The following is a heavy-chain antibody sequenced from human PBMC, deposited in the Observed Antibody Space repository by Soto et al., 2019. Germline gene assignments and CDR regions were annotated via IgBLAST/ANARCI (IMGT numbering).Heavy chain of an antibody. J-gene: IGHJ4*02. CDR2: ISNSSSNI. CDR1: GFTFSSYG. Sequence: PGGSLSLSCAASGFTFSSYGMHWVRQAPGKGQEWVSYISNSSSNIYYADSVKGRFTISRDNAKNSLYLQMNSLRAEDTAVYYCARGGDYADYWGQGTLVTVSS. CDR3: ARGGDYADY. D-gene: IGHD4-17*01. V-gene: IGHV3-48*01.